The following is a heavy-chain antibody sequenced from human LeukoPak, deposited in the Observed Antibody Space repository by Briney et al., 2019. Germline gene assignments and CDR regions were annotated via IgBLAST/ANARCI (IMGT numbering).Heavy chain of an antibody. D-gene: IGHD3-10*01. CDR1: SGSFSGYY. CDR3: ARILYGSGTFQH. V-gene: IGHV4-34*01. CDR2: INHSGST. J-gene: IGHJ1*01. Sequence: SETLSLTCAVYSGSFSGYYWSWIRQPPGKGLEWIGEINHSGSTNYNPSLKSRVTISVDTSKNQFSLKLSSVTAADTAVYYCARILYGSGTFQHWGQGTLVTVSS.